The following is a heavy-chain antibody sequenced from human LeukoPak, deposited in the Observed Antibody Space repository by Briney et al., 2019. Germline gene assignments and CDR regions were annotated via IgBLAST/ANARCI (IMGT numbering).Heavy chain of an antibody. CDR3: ARDAYYYDSSSYYRTAFDI. Sequence: PGGSLRLSCAASGFTFSDYYMSWIRQAPGKGLEWLSYIYVIVSTISYAASVNGRFTISRVYAKNGLYLQMNSLRDEDTAVYYCARDAYYYDSSSYYRTAFDIWGQGTVVTVSS. CDR2: IYVIVSTI. CDR1: GFTFSDYY. D-gene: IGHD3-22*01. V-gene: IGHV3-11*01. J-gene: IGHJ3*02.